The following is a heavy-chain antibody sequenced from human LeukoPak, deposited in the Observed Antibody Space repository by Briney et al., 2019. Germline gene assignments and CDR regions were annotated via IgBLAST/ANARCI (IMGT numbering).Heavy chain of an antibody. D-gene: IGHD5-24*01. CDR2: INEDGTEK. V-gene: IGHV3-7*01. CDR1: GFTFSSCW. J-gene: IGHJ6*03. CDR3: ARGETMDV. Sequence: GGSLRLSCAASGFTFSSCWMSWVRQAPGKGPQWVANINEDGTEKHYVGSVRGRFTTSRDNAESSLHLQMNSLRPDDLGVYYCARGETMDVWGKGTMVTVSS.